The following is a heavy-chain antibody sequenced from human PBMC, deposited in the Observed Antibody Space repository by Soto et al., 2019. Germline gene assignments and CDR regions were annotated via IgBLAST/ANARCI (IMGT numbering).Heavy chain of an antibody. D-gene: IGHD3-9*01. CDR1: GFTFIDYA. Sequence: PGGSLRLSCAASGFTFIDYAMSWVRQAPGKGLEWVATISSIGGSTFSADSVKGRFTISRDNSKNTLYLQMNSLRAEDTAVYYCAKVGYFDWSTFDYWGQGTLVTVSS. CDR3: AKVGYFDWSTFDY. J-gene: IGHJ4*02. CDR2: ISSIGGST. V-gene: IGHV3-23*01.